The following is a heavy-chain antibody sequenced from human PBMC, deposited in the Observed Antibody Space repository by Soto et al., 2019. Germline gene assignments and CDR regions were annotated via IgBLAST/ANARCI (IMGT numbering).Heavy chain of an antibody. CDR3: AMHVEMATRTPFYYYYGMDV. CDR1: GGSISSYY. J-gene: IGHJ6*02. CDR2: IYYSGST. D-gene: IGHD5-12*01. Sequence: QVQLQESGPGLVKPSETLSLTCTVSGGSISSYYWSWIRQPPGKGLEWIGYIYYSGSTNYNPSLKSRVTLSADTSKNLFSLKLSAVTAADTAVYYCAMHVEMATRTPFYYYYGMDVWGQGTTVTVSS. V-gene: IGHV4-59*01.